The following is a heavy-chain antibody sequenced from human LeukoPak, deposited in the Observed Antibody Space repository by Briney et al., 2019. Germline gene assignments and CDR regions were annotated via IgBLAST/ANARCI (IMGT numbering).Heavy chain of an antibody. CDR1: GGSFSGYY. CDR3: ARERNYCSSTSCYPDAFDI. CDR2: IYHSGST. J-gene: IGHJ3*02. V-gene: IGHV4-34*01. Sequence: SETLSLTCAVYGGSFSGYYWSWIRQPPGKGLEWIGSIYHSGSTYYNPSLKSRVTISVDTSKNQFSLKLSSVTAADTAVYYCARERNYCSSTSCYPDAFDIWGQGTMVTVSS. D-gene: IGHD2-2*01.